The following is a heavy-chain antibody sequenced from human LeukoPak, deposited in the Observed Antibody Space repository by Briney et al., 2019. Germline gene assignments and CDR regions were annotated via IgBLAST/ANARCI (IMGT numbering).Heavy chain of an antibody. CDR1: GGTFTHFV. J-gene: IGHJ3*01. CDR3: AREGEYYGESGNLIDAADV. D-gene: IGHD3-10*01. Sequence: SVKVSCKPSGGTFTHFVISWLRQAPGEGLEWMWGIAPISGTPVYTQTFQDRDKISADTSTNTTYMEMSSLTSEDTAMYYCAREGEYYGESGNLIDAADVWGQGTMVIVSA. CDR2: IAPISGTP. V-gene: IGHV1-69*06.